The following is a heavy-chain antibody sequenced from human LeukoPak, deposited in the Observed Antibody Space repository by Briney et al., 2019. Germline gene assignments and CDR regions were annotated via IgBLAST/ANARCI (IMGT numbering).Heavy chain of an antibody. CDR1: GFPFSSHG. Sequence: GGSLRLSCAASGFPFSSHGMSWVRQAPGKGLEWVSGIIGGISGTYYADSVKGRFTISRDNSKNTLYLQMNSLRAEDTAVYYCAKLSGYSSSWFFDYWGQGTLVTVSS. V-gene: IGHV3-23*01. CDR2: IIGGISGT. J-gene: IGHJ4*02. CDR3: AKLSGYSSSWFFDY. D-gene: IGHD6-13*01.